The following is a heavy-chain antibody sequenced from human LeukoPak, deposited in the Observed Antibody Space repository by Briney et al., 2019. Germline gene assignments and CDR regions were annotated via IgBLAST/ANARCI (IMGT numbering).Heavy chain of an antibody. CDR2: INHSGST. J-gene: IGHJ4*02. CDR1: GGSFSGYY. CDR3: ARGFTSAAAGTSSLGY. D-gene: IGHD6-13*01. V-gene: IGHV4-34*01. Sequence: SEPLSLTCAVYGGSFSGYYWSWIRQPPGKGLEWIGEINHSGSTNYNPSLKSRVTISVDTSKNQFSLKLSSVTAADTAVYYCARGFTSAAAGTSSLGYWGQGTLVTVSS.